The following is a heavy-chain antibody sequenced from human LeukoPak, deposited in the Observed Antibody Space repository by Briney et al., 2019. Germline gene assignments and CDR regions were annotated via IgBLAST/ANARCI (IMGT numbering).Heavy chain of an antibody. CDR3: ARDRAAAMEYYYMDV. D-gene: IGHD2-2*01. V-gene: IGHV3-33*01. CDR1: GFTFRSYG. J-gene: IGHJ6*03. CDR2: IWYDGSNK. Sequence: GGSLRLSCAASGFTFRSYGMHWVRQAPGEGLEWVAVIWYDGSNKNYADSVKGRFTISRDNSKNTLYLQMNSLRAEDTAVYYCARDRAAAMEYYYMDVWGKGPRSPSP.